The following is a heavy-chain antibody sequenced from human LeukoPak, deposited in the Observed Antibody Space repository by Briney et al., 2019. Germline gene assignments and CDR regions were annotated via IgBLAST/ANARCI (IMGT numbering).Heavy chain of an antibody. D-gene: IGHD4-11*01. J-gene: IGHJ3*01. CDR1: GFTFSNYA. Sequence: PGGSLRLSCAASGFTFSNYATSWVRQTPGKGLEWVSGISDGGGSTYNADSVDGRFTISRDNSKTTLSLEMHGLRADDAAVYYCAKYISDSVDDALDLWGPGTMVIVS. V-gene: IGHV3-23*01. CDR2: ISDGGGST. CDR3: AKYISDSVDDALDL.